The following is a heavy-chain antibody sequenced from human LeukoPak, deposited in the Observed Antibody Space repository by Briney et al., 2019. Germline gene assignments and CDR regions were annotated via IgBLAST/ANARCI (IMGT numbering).Heavy chain of an antibody. V-gene: IGHV3-23*01. CDR1: GFTFSSYA. CDR2: ISGSGGST. Sequence: PGGSLRLSCAASGFTFSSYAMSWVRQAPGKGLEWVSAISGSGGSTYYADSVKGRFTISRDNSKNTLYLQMNSLRAEDTAVYYCAKQAGSAEYYGSGSYYDYWGQGTLVTVSS. D-gene: IGHD3-10*01. J-gene: IGHJ4*02. CDR3: AKQAGSAEYYGSGSYYDY.